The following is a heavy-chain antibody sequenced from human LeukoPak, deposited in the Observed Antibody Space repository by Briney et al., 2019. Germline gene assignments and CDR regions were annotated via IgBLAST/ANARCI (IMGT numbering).Heavy chain of an antibody. CDR3: ARGHDSPSYYYYMDV. V-gene: IGHV4-59*08. J-gene: IGHJ6*03. Sequence: SETLSLTCTVSGGSISSYYWSWIRQPPGKGLEWIGYIYYSGSTNYNPSLKSRVTISVDTSKNQFSPKLSSVTPADTAVYYCARGHDSPSYYYYMDVWGKGTTVTVSS. D-gene: IGHD3-9*01. CDR2: IYYSGST. CDR1: GGSISSYY.